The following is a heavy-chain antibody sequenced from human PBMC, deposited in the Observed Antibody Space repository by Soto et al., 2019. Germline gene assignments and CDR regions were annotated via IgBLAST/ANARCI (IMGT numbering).Heavy chain of an antibody. V-gene: IGHV3-9*01. D-gene: IGHD3-10*01. J-gene: IGHJ6*02. CDR1: GFTFDDYA. CDR2: ISWNSGSI. Sequence: EVQLVESGGGLVQPGRSLRLSCAASGFTFDDYAMHWVRQAPGKGLEWVSGISWNSGSIGYADSVKGRFTISRDNAKNSLYLQMNSLRAEDTALYYCARDYMVRPWSGMDVWGQGTTVTVSS. CDR3: ARDYMVRPWSGMDV.